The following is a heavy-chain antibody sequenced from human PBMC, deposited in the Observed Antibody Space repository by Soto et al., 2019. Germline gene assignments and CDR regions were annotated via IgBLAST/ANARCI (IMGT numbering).Heavy chain of an antibody. V-gene: IGHV3-30*03. Sequence: GGSLRLSCAASGFTFSSYGMHWVRQAPGKGLEWVAVISYDGSNKYYADSVKGRFALSRDDSKNSVYLQMNSLKTEDTAVYYCVRTIQPGTTTYFDYWGQGTLVTVSS. CDR2: ISYDGSNK. CDR3: VRTIQPGTTTYFDY. J-gene: IGHJ4*02. D-gene: IGHD1-1*01. CDR1: GFTFSSYG.